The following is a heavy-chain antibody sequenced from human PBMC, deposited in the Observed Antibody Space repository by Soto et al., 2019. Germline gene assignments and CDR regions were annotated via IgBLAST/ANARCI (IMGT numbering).Heavy chain of an antibody. D-gene: IGHD4-17*01. CDR1: GFTFSDCG. CDR2: ISSSSSTI. V-gene: IGHV3-48*01. Sequence: EVQLVESGGGLVQPGGSLRLSCAASGFTFSDCGMNWVRQAPGKGLEWVSYISSSSSTIYYADSVKGRFTISRDNAKTSLYLQMNSLRAEDTAVYYCARKGDYGDFDRYFDLWGRGTLVTVSS. CDR3: ARKGDYGDFDRYFDL. J-gene: IGHJ2*01.